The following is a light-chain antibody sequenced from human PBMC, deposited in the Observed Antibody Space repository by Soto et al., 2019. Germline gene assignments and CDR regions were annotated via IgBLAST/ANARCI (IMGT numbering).Light chain of an antibody. CDR1: SFNIGNNY. CDR2: DDN. Sequence: QSVLTQPPSVSAAPGQKVTISCSGSSFNIGNNYVTWYQQLPGTAPKLVIYDDNHRLPGTPDRFSGSRSGTSATLAITGLQTGDEADYYCETWDSSLSVVVFGGGTKVTVL. CDR3: ETWDSSLSVVV. J-gene: IGLJ2*01. V-gene: IGLV1-51*01.